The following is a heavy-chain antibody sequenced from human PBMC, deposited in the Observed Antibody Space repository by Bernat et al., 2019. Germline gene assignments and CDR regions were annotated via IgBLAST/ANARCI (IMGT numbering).Heavy chain of an antibody. D-gene: IGHD6-19*01. CDR3: ARSASSGWYRPDY. Sequence: EVQLLESGGGLMQPGGSLRLSCAASGFTFKSYNMGWIRQAPGKGLDWVSTINDRGSNTYYADSVKGRFTISRDDSRNTLYLQMNSLRAEDTAVYYCARSASSGWYRPDYWGQGTLVTVSS. V-gene: IGHV3-23*01. CDR1: GFTFKSYN. CDR2: INDRGSNT. J-gene: IGHJ4*02.